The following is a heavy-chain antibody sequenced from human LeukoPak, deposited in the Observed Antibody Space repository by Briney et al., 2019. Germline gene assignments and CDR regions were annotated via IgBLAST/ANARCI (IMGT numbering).Heavy chain of an antibody. V-gene: IGHV1-2*06. CDR3: ARVGCSGGSCAYYWFDP. Sequence: ASVKVSCKASGYTFTGYYMHWVRQAPGQGLEWMGRINPNSGGTNYAQKFQGRVTMTRDTSISTAYMELRGLRSDDTAVYYCARVGCSGGSCAYYWFDPWGQGTLVTVSS. D-gene: IGHD2-15*01. CDR1: GYTFTGYY. CDR2: INPNSGGT. J-gene: IGHJ5*02.